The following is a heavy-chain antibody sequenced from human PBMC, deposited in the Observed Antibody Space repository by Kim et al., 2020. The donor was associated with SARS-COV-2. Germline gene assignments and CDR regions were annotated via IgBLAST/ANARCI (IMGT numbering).Heavy chain of an antibody. V-gene: IGHV4-39*07. J-gene: IGHJ4*02. D-gene: IGHD5-12*01. Sequence: NPSLKSRVTISVDTSKNQFSLRLSSVTAADTAVYYCARADSLATMRYFDYWGQGTLVTVSS. CDR3: ARADSLATMRYFDY.